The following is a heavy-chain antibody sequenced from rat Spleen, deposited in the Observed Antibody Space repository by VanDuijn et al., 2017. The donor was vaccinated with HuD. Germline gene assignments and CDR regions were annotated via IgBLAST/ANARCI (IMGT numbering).Heavy chain of an antibody. CDR2: INYEGTNT. J-gene: IGHJ3*01. CDR3: TTDWGFAY. V-gene: IGHV5-20*01. Sequence: EVQLVESGGGLVQPGRSLKLSCAASGFTFSSFPMAWVRQAPKKGLEWVASINYEGTNTYYGDSVKGRFTISRHNAKSTLYLQMDSLRSEDPATYYCTTDWGFAYWGQGTLVTVSS. D-gene: IGHD4-6*01. CDR1: GFTFSSFP.